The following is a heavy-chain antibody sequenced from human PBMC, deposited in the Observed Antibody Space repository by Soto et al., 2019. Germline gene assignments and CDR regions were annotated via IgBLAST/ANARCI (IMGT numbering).Heavy chain of an antibody. J-gene: IGHJ4*02. V-gene: IGHV3-11*06. CDR1: GFNFSAYY. CDR2: ISSSSSYT. D-gene: IGHD5-12*01. Sequence: QVQLVESGGGLVTPGGSLILSCAASGFNFSAYYMRWIRQAPWKGLEWVSYISSSSSYTNYSDSVKVRFTISRGNAKISLYLQMNSLRAEDTAVYYCARAQGDYDSGRMIYFDYWGQGTLVTVSS. CDR3: ARAQGDYDSGRMIYFDY.